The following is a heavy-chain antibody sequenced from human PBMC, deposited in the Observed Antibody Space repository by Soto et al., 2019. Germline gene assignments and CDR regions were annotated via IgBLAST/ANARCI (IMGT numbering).Heavy chain of an antibody. CDR1: GDSISSGSYY. CDR2: IYYSGIT. J-gene: IGHJ4*02. Sequence: QVQLQESGPGLVKPSQTLSLTCTVSGDSISSGSYYWSWIRQHPGKGLEWIGYIYYSGITYYNPSLKSRVSISVDTSKNQITLKLTSVSAADTAVYYCARASSYDNSGHDYWGQGTLVTVSS. CDR3: ARASSYDNSGHDY. V-gene: IGHV4-31*03. D-gene: IGHD3-22*01.